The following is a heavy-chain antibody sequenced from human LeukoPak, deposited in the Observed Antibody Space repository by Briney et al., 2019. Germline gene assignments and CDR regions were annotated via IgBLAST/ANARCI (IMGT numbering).Heavy chain of an antibody. Sequence: PSETLSLTCTVSGGSISSYYWSWIRQPPGKGLEWIGYIYYSGSTNYNPSLKSRVTISVDTSNNQFSLKLSSVTAADTAVYYCASQMTTGWFDPWGQGTLVTVSS. CDR2: IYYSGST. CDR1: GGSISSYY. D-gene: IGHD4-17*01. J-gene: IGHJ5*02. CDR3: ASQMTTGWFDP. V-gene: IGHV4-59*08.